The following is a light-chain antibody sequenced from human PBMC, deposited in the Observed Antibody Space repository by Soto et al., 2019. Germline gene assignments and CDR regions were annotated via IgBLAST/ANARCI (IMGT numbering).Light chain of an antibody. Sequence: EIVLTQSPATLSFSPGERSTLACRASQSISNYLAWYQHKPGQAPRLLIYGASNRATGTPDRFSGSGSGTDFTLTISRLEPEDFAVYYCQQYGSSGTFGQGTKVDIK. J-gene: IGKJ1*01. CDR1: QSISNY. V-gene: IGKV3-20*01. CDR3: QQYGSSGT. CDR2: GAS.